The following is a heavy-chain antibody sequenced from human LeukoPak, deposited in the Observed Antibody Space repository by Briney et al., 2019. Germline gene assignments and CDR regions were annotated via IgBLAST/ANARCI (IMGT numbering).Heavy chain of an antibody. D-gene: IGHD6-19*01. V-gene: IGHV1-46*01. CDR2: INPSGGST. Sequence: ASVKVSCKASGYTFTSYYMHWVRQAPGQGLEWMGIINPSGGSTSYAQKFQGRVTMTRDTSTSTVYMELSSLRSEDTAVYYCAREFPRSSGWYPALLAWFDPWGQGTLVTVSS. CDR3: AREFPRSSGWYPALLAWFDP. J-gene: IGHJ5*02. CDR1: GYTFTSYY.